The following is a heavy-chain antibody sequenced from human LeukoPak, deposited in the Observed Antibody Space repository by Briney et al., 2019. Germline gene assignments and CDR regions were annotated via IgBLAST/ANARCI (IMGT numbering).Heavy chain of an antibody. Sequence: ASVKVSCKASGYTFTSYYMHWVRQAPGQGLEWMGIINPSGGSTSYAQKFQGRVTMTRDMSTSTVYMELSSLRSEDTAVYYCARDLPAAINYYYYMDVWGKGTTVTVSS. CDR3: ARDLPAAINYYYYMDV. CDR2: INPSGGST. CDR1: GYTFTSYY. D-gene: IGHD2-2*01. J-gene: IGHJ6*03. V-gene: IGHV1-46*01.